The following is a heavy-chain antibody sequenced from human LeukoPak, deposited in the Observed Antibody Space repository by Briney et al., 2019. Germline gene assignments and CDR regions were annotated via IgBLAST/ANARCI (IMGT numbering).Heavy chain of an antibody. Sequence: SVKVSCKASGFTFTSSAVQWVRQARGQRLEWIGWIVVGSGNTNYAQEFQERVTITRDMSTSTAYMELSRLRSDDTAVYYCAREGTAARYTENFQHWGQGTLVTVSS. D-gene: IGHD1-1*01. V-gene: IGHV1-58*01. J-gene: IGHJ1*01. CDR3: AREGTAARYTENFQH. CDR1: GFTFTSSA. CDR2: IVVGSGNT.